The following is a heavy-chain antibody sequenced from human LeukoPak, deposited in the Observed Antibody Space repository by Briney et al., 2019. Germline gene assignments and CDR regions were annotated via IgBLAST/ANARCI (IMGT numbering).Heavy chain of an antibody. D-gene: IGHD3-22*01. CDR3: ARGRWVYDSSGFYSDY. V-gene: IGHV3-53*01. CDR2: IYSGGTT. CDR1: GFTVSSNY. Sequence: GGSLRLSCAASGFTVSSNYMSWVRQAPGKGLEWVSVIYSGGTTYCADSVKGRFTVSRDNSKSTVYLQMNSLRAEDTAVYYCARGRWVYDSSGFYSDYWGQGTLVTVSS. J-gene: IGHJ4*02.